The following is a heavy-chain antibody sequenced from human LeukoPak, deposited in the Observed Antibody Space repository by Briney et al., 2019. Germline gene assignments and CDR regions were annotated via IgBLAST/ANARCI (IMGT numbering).Heavy chain of an antibody. J-gene: IGHJ3*02. CDR2: MNPNSGNT. CDR3: ARGRRGWYFRYGAFDI. Sequence: GASVKVSCKASGYTFTSYDINWVRQATGQGLEWMGWMNPNSGNTGYAQKFQGRVTITRNTSISTAYMELSSLRSEDTAVYYCARGRRGWYFRYGAFDIWGQGTMVTVSS. D-gene: IGHD6-19*01. CDR1: GYTFTSYD. V-gene: IGHV1-8*03.